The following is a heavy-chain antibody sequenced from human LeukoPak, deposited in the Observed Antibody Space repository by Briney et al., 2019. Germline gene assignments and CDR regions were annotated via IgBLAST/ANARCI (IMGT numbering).Heavy chain of an antibody. CDR3: ARDDGHSSGWYVAFDY. D-gene: IGHD6-19*01. CDR1: GFTFSSYW. J-gene: IGHJ4*02. CDR2: INSDGSST. V-gene: IGHV3-74*01. Sequence: GGSLRLSCAASGFTFSSYWMHWVRQAPGKGLVWVSRINSDGSSTSYADSVKGRFTISRDNAKNTLYLQMNSLRAEDMAVYYCARDDGHSSGWYVAFDYWGQGTLVTVSS.